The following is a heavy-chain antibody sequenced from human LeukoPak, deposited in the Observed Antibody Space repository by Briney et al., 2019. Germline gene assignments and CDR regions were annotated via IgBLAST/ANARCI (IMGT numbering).Heavy chain of an antibody. J-gene: IGHJ4*02. CDR2: IYYSGNT. CDR3: ARQYYDILTGYYSFDY. Sequence: SETLSLTCTVSGGSVSSGNYYWGWIRQPPGKGLEWIGSIYYSGNTYSNPSLKSRVTISVDTSKNQFSLKLSSVTAADTAVYYCARQYYDILTGYYSFDYWGQGTLVTVSS. CDR1: GGSVSSGNYY. V-gene: IGHV4-39*01. D-gene: IGHD3-9*01.